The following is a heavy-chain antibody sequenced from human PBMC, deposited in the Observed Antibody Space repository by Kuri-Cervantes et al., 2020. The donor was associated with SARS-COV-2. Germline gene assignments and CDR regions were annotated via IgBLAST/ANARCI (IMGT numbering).Heavy chain of an antibody. J-gene: IGHJ4*02. D-gene: IGHD6-13*01. V-gene: IGHV1-46*01. CDR1: GYTFTSYC. CDR2: INPSGGST. CDR3: ARAQEHNAQQLAGVDY. Sequence: ASVKVSCKASGYTFTSYCMHWVRQAPGQGLEWVGIINPSGGSTSYAQKFQGRVTMTRDTSTSTVYMELSSLRSEDTAVYYCARAQEHNAQQLAGVDYWGQGTLVTVSS.